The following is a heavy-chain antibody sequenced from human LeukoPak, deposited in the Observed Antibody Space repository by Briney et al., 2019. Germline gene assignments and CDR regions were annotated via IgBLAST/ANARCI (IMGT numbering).Heavy chain of an antibody. V-gene: IGHV4-39*01. CDR2: IYYGGTT. CDR3: ARTVITMIVVVITTRVDWYFDL. D-gene: IGHD3-22*01. J-gene: IGHJ2*01. CDR1: GGSIRSGSYY. Sequence: SETLSLTXTVSGGSIRSGSYYWGWIRQPPGKGLDWIGSIYYGGTTYYNPSLKSRVTISVDTSKNQFSLRLSSVTAADTAVYYCARTVITMIVVVITTRVDWYFDLWGRGTLVTVSS.